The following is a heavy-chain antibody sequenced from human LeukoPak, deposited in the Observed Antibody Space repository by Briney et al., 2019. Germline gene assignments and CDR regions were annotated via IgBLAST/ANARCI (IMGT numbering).Heavy chain of an antibody. Sequence: GGSLRLSCAASGFTFSSYGMHWVRQAPGKGLEWVAVIWYDGSNKYYADSVKGRFTISRDNSKNTLYLQMNSLRAEDTAVYYCAREIDAAGASYYFDYWGQGTLVTVSS. CDR1: GFTFSSYG. D-gene: IGHD6-13*01. V-gene: IGHV3-33*01. J-gene: IGHJ4*02. CDR2: IWYDGSNK. CDR3: AREIDAAGASYYFDY.